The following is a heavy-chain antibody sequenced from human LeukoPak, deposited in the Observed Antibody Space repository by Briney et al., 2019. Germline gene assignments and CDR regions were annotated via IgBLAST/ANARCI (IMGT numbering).Heavy chain of an antibody. CDR1: GFTFSSYS. CDR3: ASDICSGGSCYSSY. D-gene: IGHD2-15*01. CDR2: ISSSSSYI. J-gene: IGHJ4*02. V-gene: IGHV3-21*01. Sequence: GGSLRLSCAASGFTFSSYSMNWVRQAPGKGLEWVSSISSSSSYIYYADSVKGRFTISRDNAKNSLYLQMNSLRAEDTAVYYCASDICSGGSCYSSYWGQGTLVTVSS.